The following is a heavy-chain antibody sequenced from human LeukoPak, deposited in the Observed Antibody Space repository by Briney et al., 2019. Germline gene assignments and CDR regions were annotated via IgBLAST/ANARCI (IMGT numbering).Heavy chain of an antibody. J-gene: IGHJ6*02. CDR3: VRDAGYYGLDV. Sequence: SETLSLTCNVSVVSVNDYYWSRIRQPAGEGLEWIGRFSVSGSTSYNPSLTSRVTMSVDTSKNQFSLKLSSVTAADTAVYYCVRDAGYYGLDVWGQGTTVIVSS. V-gene: IGHV4-4*07. CDR2: FSVSGST. CDR1: VVSVNDYY.